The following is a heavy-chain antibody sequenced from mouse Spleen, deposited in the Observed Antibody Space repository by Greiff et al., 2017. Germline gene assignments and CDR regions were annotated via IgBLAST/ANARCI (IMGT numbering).Heavy chain of an antibody. V-gene: IGHV5-12*01. D-gene: IGHD2-4*01. CDR2: ISNGGGST. CDR1: GFTFSDYY. J-gene: IGHJ4*01. Sequence: EVKLMESGGGLVQPGGSLKLSCAASGFTFSDYYMYWVRQTPEKRLEWVAYISNGGGSTYYPDTVKGRFTISRDNAKNTLYLQMSRLKSEDTAMYYCARRDYDYDGYAMDYWGQGTSVTVSS. CDR3: ARRDYDYDGYAMDY.